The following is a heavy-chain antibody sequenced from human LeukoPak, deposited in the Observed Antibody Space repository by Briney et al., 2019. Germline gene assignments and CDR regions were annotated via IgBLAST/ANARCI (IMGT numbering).Heavy chain of an antibody. J-gene: IGHJ4*02. CDR1: GDSVTSNSAA. V-gene: IGHV6-1*01. Sequence: SQTLSLTCAISGDSVTSNSAAWNWIRQSPSRGLEWLGRTYYRSEWYFDYAVSVKSRITINSDTSKNQFSLHLNSVTPEDTAVYYCARDSSWSFDYWGQGTLVTVSS. CDR3: ARDSSWSFDY. CDR2: TYYRSEWYF. D-gene: IGHD6-13*01.